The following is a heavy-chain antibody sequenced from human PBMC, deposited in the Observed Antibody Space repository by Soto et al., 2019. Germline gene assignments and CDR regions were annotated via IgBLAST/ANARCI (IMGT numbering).Heavy chain of an antibody. CDR1: GDTFNFYT. D-gene: IGHD3-10*01. V-gene: IGHV1-69*02. Sequence: QVQLVQSGAEVKKPGSSLRVSCKASGDTFNFYTINWVRQAPGLGLEWLGRIIPYLSVSNYAQKFQGRVTITAEKSTSTAYVEVRSLRSEDTAMYYCATSFGSGYRAFDYWGQGALVTVSS. J-gene: IGHJ4*02. CDR3: ATSFGSGYRAFDY. CDR2: IIPYLSVS.